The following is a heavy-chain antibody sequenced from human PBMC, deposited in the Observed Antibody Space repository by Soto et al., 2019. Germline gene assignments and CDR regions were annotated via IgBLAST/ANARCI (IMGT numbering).Heavy chain of an antibody. CDR1: GFTFSNYW. CDR3: ARGDCVGGPCYSLAGSFYYYMDV. Sequence: EVQLVESGGGLVQPGGSLRLACAASGFTFSNYWMYWVRQAPGKGLVWVSRINSDGGVSRYADSVKGRLITSRDNVKNTLYLQMDSLRAEDTAVYYCARGDCVGGPCYSLAGSFYYYMDVWGKGTTVTVFS. D-gene: IGHD2-15*01. CDR2: INSDGGVS. J-gene: IGHJ6*03. V-gene: IGHV3-74*01.